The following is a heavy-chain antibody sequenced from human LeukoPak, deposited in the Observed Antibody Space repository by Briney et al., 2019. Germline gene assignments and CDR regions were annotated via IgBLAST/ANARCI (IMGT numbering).Heavy chain of an antibody. V-gene: IGHV1-24*01. J-gene: IGHJ4*02. D-gene: IGHD2/OR15-2a*01. Sequence: ASVKVSCKVSEYTLTELSMHWVRQAPGKGLEWMGGFDPEDGETIYAQKFQGRVTMTEDTSTDTAYMELSSLRSEDTAVYYCATASHFYSPGDYWGQGTLVTVSS. CDR1: EYTLTELS. CDR3: ATASHFYSPGDY. CDR2: FDPEDGET.